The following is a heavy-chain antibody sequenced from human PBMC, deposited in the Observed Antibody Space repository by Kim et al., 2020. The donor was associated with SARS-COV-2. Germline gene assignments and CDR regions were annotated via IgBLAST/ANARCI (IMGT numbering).Heavy chain of an antibody. V-gene: IGHV3-43*01. CDR1: GFSFDDYT. J-gene: IGHJ6*02. CDR2: ISWDGGST. CDR3: ATATTNYYYGMDV. Sequence: GGSLRLSCAASGFSFDDYTMHWVRQAPGKGLEWVSLISWDGGSTYYADSVKGRFTISRDNSKNSLYLQMNTLGTEDTALYYCATATTNYYYGMDVWGQGTTVTVSS. D-gene: IGHD5-12*01.